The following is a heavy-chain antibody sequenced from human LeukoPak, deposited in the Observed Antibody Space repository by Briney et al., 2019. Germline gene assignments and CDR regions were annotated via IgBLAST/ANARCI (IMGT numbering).Heavy chain of an antibody. CDR2: INHSGST. CDR3: ARGYYGSGIDY. Sequence: PSEALSLTCAVYGVSFSGYYWSWIRQPPGKGLEWIGEINHSGSTNYNPSLKSRVTISVDTSKNQFSLKLSSVTAADTAVYYCARGYYGSGIDYWGQGTLVTVSS. D-gene: IGHD3-10*01. V-gene: IGHV4-34*01. J-gene: IGHJ4*02. CDR1: GVSFSGYY.